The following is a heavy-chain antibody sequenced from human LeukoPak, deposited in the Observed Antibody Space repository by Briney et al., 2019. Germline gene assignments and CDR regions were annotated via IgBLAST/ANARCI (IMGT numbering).Heavy chain of an antibody. CDR3: ARGGTLTLRY. V-gene: IGHV3-7*03. D-gene: IGHD1-1*01. Sequence: GGSLRLSCAASGFTFSSYWMNWARQAPGKGLEWVASINHNGNVNYHVDSVKGRFIISRDNAQNSLFLQMNTLRAEDTAVYYCARGGTLTLRYWGQGALVTVSS. J-gene: IGHJ4*02. CDR2: INHNGNVN. CDR1: GFTFSSYW.